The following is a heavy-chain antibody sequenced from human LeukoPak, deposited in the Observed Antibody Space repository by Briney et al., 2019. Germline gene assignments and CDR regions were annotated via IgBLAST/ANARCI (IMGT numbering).Heavy chain of an antibody. CDR1: GYSFTSYW. J-gene: IGHJ4*02. Sequence: GESLQISCKGSGYSFTSYWIGWVRQMPGKGLEWMGIIYPGDSDTRYSPSFQGQVTISADKSISTAYLQWSSLKASDTAMYYCARWDGYCSSTSCYAGGHFDYWGQGTLVTVSS. CDR2: IYPGDSDT. CDR3: ARWDGYCSSTSCYAGGHFDY. V-gene: IGHV5-51*01. D-gene: IGHD2-2*01.